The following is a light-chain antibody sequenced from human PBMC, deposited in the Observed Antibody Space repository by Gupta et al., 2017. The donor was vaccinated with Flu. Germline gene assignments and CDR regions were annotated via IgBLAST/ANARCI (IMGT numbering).Light chain of an antibody. CDR3: AAWDDSLNVV. V-gene: IGLV1-44*01. J-gene: IGLJ2*01. Sequence: QSVLTQPPSASGTPGQRVTISCSGSSSNIGSNTVNWNQQLPGTAPKLLIYSNNQRPSGVPDRFSGSKAGTAASLAISGLQAEDEADYYCAAWDDSLNVVFGGGTKLTVL. CDR2: SNN. CDR1: SSNIGSNT.